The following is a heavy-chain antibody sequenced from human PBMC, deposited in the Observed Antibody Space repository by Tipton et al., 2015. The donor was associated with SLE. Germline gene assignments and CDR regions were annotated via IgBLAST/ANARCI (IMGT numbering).Heavy chain of an antibody. CDR3: ARDRDDSSGSLFDP. D-gene: IGHD3-22*01. CDR2: IYTSGST. Sequence: LRLSCAASGFTFSSYAMHWVRQAPGKGLEWIGRIYTSGSTNYNPSLKSRVTMSVDTSKNQFSLKLSSVTAADTAVYYCARDRDDSSGSLFDPWGQGTLVTVSS. J-gene: IGHJ5*02. V-gene: IGHV4-4*07. CDR1: GFTFSSYA.